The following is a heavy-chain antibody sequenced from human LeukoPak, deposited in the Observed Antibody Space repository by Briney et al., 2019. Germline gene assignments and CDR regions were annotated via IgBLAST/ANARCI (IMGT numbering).Heavy chain of an antibody. Sequence: SETLSLTCAVSGDSISSSNWWSWVRQPPGKGLDWIGEISHAGSTKCNPSLKNRVTISKDNSKNQFSLKLNSVTAADTAVYYCTRSGGWWSLDYWGQGALVTVSS. J-gene: IGHJ4*02. V-gene: IGHV4-4*02. CDR1: GDSISSSNW. D-gene: IGHD2-8*02. CDR2: ISHAGST. CDR3: TRSGGWWSLDY.